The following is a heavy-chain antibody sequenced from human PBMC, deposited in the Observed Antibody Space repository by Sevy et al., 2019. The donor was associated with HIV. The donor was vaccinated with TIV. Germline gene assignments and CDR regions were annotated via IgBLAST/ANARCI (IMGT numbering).Heavy chain of an antibody. V-gene: IGHV3-7*01. CDR3: ARGQSEESADRAIDF. Sequence: GGSLRLSCTASGITFSNSWVNWVRQAPGKGLEWVANIKQDGSDKNYVDSVKGRFTISRDNAENSLYLEMSSLRAEDTAVYYCARGQSEESADRAIDFWGQGTLVTVSS. CDR1: GITFSNSW. CDR2: IKQDGSDK. J-gene: IGHJ4*02. D-gene: IGHD3-10*01.